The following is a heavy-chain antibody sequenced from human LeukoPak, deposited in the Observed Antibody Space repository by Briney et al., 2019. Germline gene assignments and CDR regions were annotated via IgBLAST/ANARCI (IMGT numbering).Heavy chain of an antibody. Sequence: PSETLSLTCTVSGGSISGSYWSWIRQPPGKGLEWIAYIYYSGSTSYNPSLKSRVTISVDTSKNLFSLKLNSVTAADTAVYYCARQPDRRQLVLWGQGTLVTVSS. CDR3: ARQPDRRQLVL. CDR2: IYYSGST. J-gene: IGHJ4*02. D-gene: IGHD6-13*01. CDR1: GGSISGSY. V-gene: IGHV4-59*08.